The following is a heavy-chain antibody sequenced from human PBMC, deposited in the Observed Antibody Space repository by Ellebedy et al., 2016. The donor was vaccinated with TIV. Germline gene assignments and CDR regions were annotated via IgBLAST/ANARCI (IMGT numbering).Heavy chain of an antibody. Sequence: GGSLRLSXAASGFTFSSYGMHWVRQAPGKGLEWVAVISYDGSNKYYADSVKGRFTISRDNSKNTLYLQMNSLRSEDTAVYYCATDSVGSGVLHSLYYYYYMDVWGKGTTVTVSS. J-gene: IGHJ6*03. D-gene: IGHD3-10*01. V-gene: IGHV3-30*03. CDR1: GFTFSSYG. CDR3: ATDSVGSGVLHSLYYYYYMDV. CDR2: ISYDGSNK.